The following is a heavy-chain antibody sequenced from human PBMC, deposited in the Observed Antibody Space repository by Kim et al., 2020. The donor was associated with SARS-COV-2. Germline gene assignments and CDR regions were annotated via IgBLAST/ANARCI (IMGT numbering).Heavy chain of an antibody. V-gene: IGHV1-69*13. CDR2: IIPIFGTA. J-gene: IGHJ3*02. Sequence: SVKVSCKASGGTFSSYAISWVRQAPGQGLEWMGGIIPIFGTANYAQKFQGRVTITADESTSTAYMELSSLRSEDTAVYYCARGYCSGGSCVLAFDIWGQGTMVTVSS. CDR1: GGTFSSYA. D-gene: IGHD2-15*01. CDR3: ARGYCSGGSCVLAFDI.